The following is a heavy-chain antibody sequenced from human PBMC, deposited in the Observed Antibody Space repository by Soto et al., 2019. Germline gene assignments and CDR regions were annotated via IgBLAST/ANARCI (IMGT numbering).Heavy chain of an antibody. J-gene: IGHJ6*02. CDR3: AKNGGIAAAGYYYGMDV. D-gene: IGHD6-13*01. CDR1: GFTFSSYG. Sequence: GGSLRLSCAASGFTFSSYGMHWVRQAPGKGLEWVAVISYDGSNKYYADSVKGRFTISRDNSKNTLYLQMNSLRAEDTAVYDWAKNGGIAAAGYYYGMDVWGQGTTVTVSS. CDR2: ISYDGSNK. V-gene: IGHV3-30*18.